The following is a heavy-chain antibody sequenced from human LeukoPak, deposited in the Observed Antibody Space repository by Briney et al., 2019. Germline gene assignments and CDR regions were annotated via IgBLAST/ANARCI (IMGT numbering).Heavy chain of an antibody. CDR3: ARGPWAAVAENHDAFDI. Sequence: GGSLRLSCAASGFTFSSYAMSWVRQAPGKGLEWVSAISGSGGSTYYADSVKGRFTISRDNSKNTLYLQMNSLRGEDTPVYYCARGPWAAVAENHDAFDIWGQGTMVTVSS. J-gene: IGHJ3*02. CDR1: GFTFSSYA. D-gene: IGHD6-19*01. CDR2: ISGSGGST. V-gene: IGHV3-23*01.